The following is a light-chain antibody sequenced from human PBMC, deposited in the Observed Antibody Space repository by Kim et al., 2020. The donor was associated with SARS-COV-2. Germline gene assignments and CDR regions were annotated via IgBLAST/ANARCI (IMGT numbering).Light chain of an antibody. CDR1: KLGDKY. J-gene: IGLJ1*01. CDR3: QAWDSSTEV. V-gene: IGLV3-1*01. Sequence: SYELTQPPSVSVSPGQTASITCSGDKLGDKYACWYQQKPGQSPVLVIYQDSKRPSGIPELFSGSNSGNTATLTISGTQAMDEADYYCQAWDSSTEVFGTG. CDR2: QDS.